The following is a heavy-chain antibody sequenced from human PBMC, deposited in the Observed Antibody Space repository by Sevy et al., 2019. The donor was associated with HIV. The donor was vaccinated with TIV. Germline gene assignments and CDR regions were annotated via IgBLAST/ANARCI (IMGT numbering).Heavy chain of an antibody. CDR2: ISGSGGST. J-gene: IGHJ4*02. CDR3: AKDSSITMIVVANDY. D-gene: IGHD3-22*01. V-gene: IGHV3-23*01. Sequence: GESLKISCAASGFTFSSYAMSWVRQAPGKGLEWVSAISGSGGSTYYADSVKGRFTISRDNSKNTLYLQMNSLRAEDTAVYYCAKDSSITMIVVANDYWGQGTLVTVSS. CDR1: GFTFSSYA.